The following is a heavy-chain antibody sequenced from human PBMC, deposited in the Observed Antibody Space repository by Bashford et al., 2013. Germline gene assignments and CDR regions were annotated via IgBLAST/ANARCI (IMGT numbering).Heavy chain of an antibody. D-gene: IGHD3-3*02. CDR1: GFSLTTAGMR. CDR2: IDWDDDK. J-gene: IGHJ3*02. V-gene: IGHV2-70*04. CDR3: ARNIRSLSDAFDI. Sequence: TLSLTLTCSISGFSLTTAGMRMAWIRQAPGKALEWLARIDWDDDKFYSTSLKTRLTISKDTSKNQVVLTITNMDTVDTGTYFCARNIRSLSDAFDIWGQGTVVTVSS.